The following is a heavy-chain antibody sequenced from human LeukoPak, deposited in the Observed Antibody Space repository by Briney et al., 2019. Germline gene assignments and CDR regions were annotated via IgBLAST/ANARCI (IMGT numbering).Heavy chain of an antibody. D-gene: IGHD2/OR15-2a*01. J-gene: IGHJ3*01. CDR2: IRQDGSEK. CDR3: ARAGYYGDDAFDL. V-gene: IGHV3-7*01. CDR1: GFTIGSHW. Sequence: PGGSLRLSRARSGFTIGSHWMSWVRHAPGKGLEWVANIRQDGSEKYYVDSVKGRLTISRDNAKNSLYLQMNSLRAEDTGIYYCARAGYYGDDAFDLWGQGTMVTVSS.